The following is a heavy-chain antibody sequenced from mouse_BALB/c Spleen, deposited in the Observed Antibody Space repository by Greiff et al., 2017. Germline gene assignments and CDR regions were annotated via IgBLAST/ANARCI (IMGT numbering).Heavy chain of an antibody. D-gene: IGHD2-1*01. V-gene: IGHV1-4*02. J-gene: IGHJ2*01. CDR3: ARCGNYYFDD. Sequence: VQLQQSAAELARPGASVKMSCKASGYTFTSYTMHWVKQRPGQGLEWIGYINPSSGYTEYNQKFKDKTTLTADKSSSTAYMQLSSLTSEDSAVYYCARCGNYYFDDWGQGTTLTVAS. CDR1: GYTFTSYT. CDR2: INPSSGYT.